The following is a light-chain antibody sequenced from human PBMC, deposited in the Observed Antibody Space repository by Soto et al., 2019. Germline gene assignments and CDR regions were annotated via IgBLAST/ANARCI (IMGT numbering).Light chain of an antibody. CDR3: MQSMQLPLT. CDR2: EVS. CDR1: QSLMQSDGKTS. J-gene: IGKJ4*01. Sequence: EIVMTQTPLSLSVTPGQPASISCMSSQSLMQSDGKTSLYWYLQKAGQPPQLLIYEVSIRFSGVPEKFSGSGSGTEFTLKISRVEAEDVGTYYCMQSMQLPLTVGGGTKVEIK. V-gene: IGKV2D-29*01.